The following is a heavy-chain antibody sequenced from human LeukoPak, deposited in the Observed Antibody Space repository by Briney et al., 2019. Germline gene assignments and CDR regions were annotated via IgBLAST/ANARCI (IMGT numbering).Heavy chain of an antibody. CDR1: GFTFSSYS. CDR3: ARHAGYSSSSIDY. Sequence: GGSLRLSCAASGFTFSSYSMNWVRQAPGKGLEWVSSISSSSSYIYYADSVKGRFTISRDNAKNSLYLQMNSLRAEDTAVYYCARHAGYSSSSIDYWGQGTLVTVSS. CDR2: ISSSSSYI. J-gene: IGHJ4*02. V-gene: IGHV3-21*01. D-gene: IGHD6-6*01.